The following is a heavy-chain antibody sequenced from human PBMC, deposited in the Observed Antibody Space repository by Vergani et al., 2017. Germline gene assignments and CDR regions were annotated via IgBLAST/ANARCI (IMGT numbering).Heavy chain of an antibody. CDR2: IYYSGST. Sequence: VQLLESGPGLVKPSETLSLTCTVSGGSISSSSYYWGWIRQPPGKGLEWIGSIYYSGSTYYNPSLKSRVTISVDTSNNQFALKLSSVTAADTAVYYCARLCTSVADLYYYYMDVWGKGTTVTVSS. V-gene: IGHV4-39*01. CDR3: ARLCTSVADLYYYYMDV. J-gene: IGHJ6*03. D-gene: IGHD6-19*01. CDR1: GGSISSSSYY.